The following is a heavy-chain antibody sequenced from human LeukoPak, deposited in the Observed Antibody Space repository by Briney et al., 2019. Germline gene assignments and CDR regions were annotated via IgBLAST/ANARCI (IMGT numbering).Heavy chain of an antibody. CDR1: GYTFTSYA. Sequence: ASVKVSCKASGYTFTSYAMNWVRQAPGQGLEWMGWTNTNTGNPTYAQGFTGRFVFSLDTSVSTAYLQISSLKAEDTAVYYCAFSDSSSSLLSIDYWGQGTLVTVSS. V-gene: IGHV7-4-1*02. J-gene: IGHJ4*02. CDR3: AFSDSSSSLLSIDY. CDR2: TNTNTGNP. D-gene: IGHD6-6*01.